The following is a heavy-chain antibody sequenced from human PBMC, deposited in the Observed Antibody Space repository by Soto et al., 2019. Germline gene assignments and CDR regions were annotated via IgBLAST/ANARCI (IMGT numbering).Heavy chain of an antibody. V-gene: IGHV1-69*12. Sequence: QVQLVQSGAEVKKLGSSVKVSCKASGGTFSSYAINWVRQAPGQGLEWMGGIIRIFGTPDYAQRFQGRVTITADESTSTAYMELSSLRSEDTAVYYCARQGSNEYYYYGMDVWGQGTTVTVSS. D-gene: IGHD3-10*01. CDR1: GGTFSSYA. CDR2: IIRIFGTP. CDR3: ARQGSNEYYYYGMDV. J-gene: IGHJ6*02.